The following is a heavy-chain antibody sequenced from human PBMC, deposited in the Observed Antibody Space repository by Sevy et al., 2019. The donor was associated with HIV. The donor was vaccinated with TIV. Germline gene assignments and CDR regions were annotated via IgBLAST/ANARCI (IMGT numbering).Heavy chain of an antibody. CDR3: ATDSVLLKGRYYDSSGYYLHY. J-gene: IGHJ4*02. Sequence: ASVKVSCKVSGYIFTELSMHWVRQAPGKGLEWMGGFDPEDGETIYAQKFQGSVTMTDDTSTDTAYMDLRSLRPEDTAVYYCATDSVLLKGRYYDSSGYYLHYWGQGTLVTVSS. D-gene: IGHD3-22*01. CDR1: GYIFTELS. V-gene: IGHV1-24*01. CDR2: FDPEDGET.